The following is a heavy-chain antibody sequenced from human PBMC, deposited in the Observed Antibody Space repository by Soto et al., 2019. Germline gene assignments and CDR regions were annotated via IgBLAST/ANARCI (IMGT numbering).Heavy chain of an antibody. D-gene: IGHD5-18*01. CDR3: ARLARSDTAMVKY. V-gene: IGHV3-7*01. J-gene: IGHJ4*02. CDR2: IKQDGSEK. Sequence: GGSLRLSCAASGFTFSSYWMSWVRQAPGKGLEWVANIKQDGSEKYYVDSVKGRFTISRDNAKNSLYLQMNSLRAEDTAAYYCARLARSDTAMVKYWGQGTLVTVSS. CDR1: GFTFSSYW.